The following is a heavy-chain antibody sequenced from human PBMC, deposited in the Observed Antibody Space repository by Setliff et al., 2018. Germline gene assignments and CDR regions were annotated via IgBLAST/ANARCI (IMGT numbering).Heavy chain of an antibody. D-gene: IGHD3-10*01. CDR1: GFTFRDYS. Sequence: PGGSLRLSCETSGFTFRDYSMTWVRQAPGKGLEWVSGVTQGGSEFHADSVKGRFTISRDNSKSSVYLQMNNLRVEDTAIYYCAKVGKSGTWDQYFQYWGQGTLVTVSS. CDR3: AKVGKSGTWDQYFQY. J-gene: IGHJ1*01. CDR2: VTQGGSE. V-gene: IGHV3-23*01.